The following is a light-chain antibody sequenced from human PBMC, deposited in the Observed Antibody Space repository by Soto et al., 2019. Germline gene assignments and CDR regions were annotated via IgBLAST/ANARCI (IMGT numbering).Light chain of an antibody. CDR2: DVS. Sequence: QSALTQPASVSGSRGQSITISCTGTSSDVGGHNYVSWYQQHPGKAPKVMIYDVSNRPSGVSNRFSGSKSGNTASLTISGLQAEDEADYYCSSYTNTLTLVFGGGTKLTVL. CDR1: SSDVGGHNY. J-gene: IGLJ2*01. V-gene: IGLV2-14*03. CDR3: SSYTNTLTLV.